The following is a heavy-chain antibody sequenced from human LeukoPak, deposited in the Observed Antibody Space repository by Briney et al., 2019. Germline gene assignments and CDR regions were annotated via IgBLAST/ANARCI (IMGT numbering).Heavy chain of an antibody. Sequence: ASVKVSCKASGGIFANYAIPWVRKAPGQGLEWMGGIIPIFGSGHSAQKFQGRLTITADESTRTTYMELSSLRSEDTAVYYCAKGHDDFRQFDFWGQGTLVIVSS. J-gene: IGHJ4*02. CDR2: IIPIFGSG. V-gene: IGHV1-69*01. CDR3: AKGHDDFRQFDF. D-gene: IGHD3-3*01. CDR1: GGIFANYA.